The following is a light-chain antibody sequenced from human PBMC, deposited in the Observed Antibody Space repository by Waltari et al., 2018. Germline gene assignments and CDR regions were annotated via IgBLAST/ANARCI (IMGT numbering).Light chain of an antibody. V-gene: IGLV1-44*01. CDR1: RSNIGSNT. Sequence: QAVLTQPPSASGTPGQTVTISCSGSRSNIGSNTVTWYQQLPGTTPKVLIYNNGQRPSGVPDRFSGSKSGTSVSLAISGLQSDDDADYYCSTWDDGLAGGVVFGGGTKLTVL. CDR2: NNG. CDR3: STWDDGLAGGVV. J-gene: IGLJ2*01.